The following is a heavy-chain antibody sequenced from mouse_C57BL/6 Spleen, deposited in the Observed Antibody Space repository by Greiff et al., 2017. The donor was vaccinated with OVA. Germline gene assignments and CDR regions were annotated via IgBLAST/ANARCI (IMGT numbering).Heavy chain of an antibody. CDR3: ARLLGRDYYAMDY. CDR1: GYTFTSYW. Sequence: QVQLQQPGAELVMPGASVKLSCKASGYTFTSYWMHWVKQRPGQGLEWIGEIDPSYSYTNYNQKFKGKSTLTVDKSSSTAYMQLSSLTSEDSAVYYCARLLGRDYYAMDYWGQGTSVTVSS. J-gene: IGHJ4*01. V-gene: IGHV1-69*01. CDR2: IDPSYSYT. D-gene: IGHD4-1*01.